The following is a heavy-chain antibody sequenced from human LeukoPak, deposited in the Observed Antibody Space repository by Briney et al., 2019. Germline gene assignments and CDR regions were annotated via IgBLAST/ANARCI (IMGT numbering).Heavy chain of an antibody. J-gene: IGHJ6*02. D-gene: IGHD3-22*01. V-gene: IGHV1-3*01. CDR1: GYTFSSYA. Sequence: ASVKVSCKGSGYTFSSYAMHWVRQAPGQRLEWMGWINAGNGDTKYSQKFQGRVTITRDTSATTAYMELSSLRSEDTAVYYCARGMFDSSGSYYYFYYPMDVWGHGTTVTVSS. CDR2: INAGNGDT. CDR3: ARGMFDSSGSYYYFYYPMDV.